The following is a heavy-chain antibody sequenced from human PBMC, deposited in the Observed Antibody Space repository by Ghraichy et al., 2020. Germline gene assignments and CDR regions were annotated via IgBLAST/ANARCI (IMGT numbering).Heavy chain of an antibody. J-gene: IGHJ6*02. CDR2: ISSSGSTI. D-gene: IGHD3-3*01. CDR3: ARGSKVSRFLEWLPDYYYYGMDV. V-gene: IGHV3-48*03. Sequence: GESLNISCAASGFTFSSYEMNWVRQAPGKGLEWVSYISSSGSTIYYADSVKGRFTISRDNAKNSLYLQMNSLRAEDTAVYYCARGSKVSRFLEWLPDYYYYGMDVWGQGTTVTVSS. CDR1: GFTFSSYE.